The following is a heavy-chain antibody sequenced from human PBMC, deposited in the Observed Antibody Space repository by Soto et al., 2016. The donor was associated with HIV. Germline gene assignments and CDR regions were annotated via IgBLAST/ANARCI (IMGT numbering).Heavy chain of an antibody. J-gene: IGHJ6*02. Sequence: QVHLVQSGAEVKKPGSSVKVSCKTSGDTFGRYPISWVRQAPGQGLEWMGGISPIFGTANYAQKFQGRVTITADESTSTAYMELTSLRSEDTAVYYCGXDRASSGSYYSANYYGMDVWGQGTTVTVSS. CDR3: GXDRASSGSYYSANYYGMDV. CDR1: GDTFGRYP. D-gene: IGHD3-10*01. CDR2: ISPIFGTA. V-gene: IGHV1-69*13.